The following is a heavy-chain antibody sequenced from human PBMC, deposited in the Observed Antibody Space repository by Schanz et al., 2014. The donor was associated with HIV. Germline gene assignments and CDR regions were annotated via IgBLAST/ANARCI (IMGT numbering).Heavy chain of an antibody. CDR3: ARVATWDYYGMDV. Sequence: VQLVESGGGLVQPGRSLRLSCAASGFTFSTYGMHWVRQAPGKGLEWVAFISYDGSNKYYADSVKGRFTISRDNSKNTLYVQMNSLRAEDTAVYYCARVATWDYYGMDVWGQGTTVTVSS. V-gene: IGHV3-30*03. CDR2: ISYDGSNK. CDR1: GFTFSTYG. J-gene: IGHJ6*02.